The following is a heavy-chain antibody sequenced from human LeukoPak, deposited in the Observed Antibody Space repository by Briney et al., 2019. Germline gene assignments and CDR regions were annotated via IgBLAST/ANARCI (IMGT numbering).Heavy chain of an antibody. V-gene: IGHV4-39*01. J-gene: IGHJ6*02. CDR3: ARGSYYDFWSGLYGMDV. Sequence: PSETLYLTCTVSGGSISSSSYYWGWIPQPPGKGLEWIGRIYYSGSTYYNPSLKSRVTISVDTSKNQFSLKLSSVTAADTAVYYCARGSYYDFWSGLYGMDVWGQGTTVTVSS. D-gene: IGHD3-3*01. CDR2: IYYSGST. CDR1: GGSISSSSYY.